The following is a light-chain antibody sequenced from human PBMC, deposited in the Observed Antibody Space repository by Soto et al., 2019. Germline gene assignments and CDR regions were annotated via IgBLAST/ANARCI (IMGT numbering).Light chain of an antibody. CDR1: SSDVGGYNY. J-gene: IGLJ7*01. CDR3: SSYTSSSTLDV. V-gene: IGLV2-14*01. CDR2: DVS. Sequence: QSVLTQPASVSGSPGQSITISCTGTSSDVGGYNYVSWYQQHPGKAPKLMIYDVSNRPSGVSNRFSGSKSGNTASLTISGLQAEDEAAYYCSSYTSSSTLDVFGTGTQLTVL.